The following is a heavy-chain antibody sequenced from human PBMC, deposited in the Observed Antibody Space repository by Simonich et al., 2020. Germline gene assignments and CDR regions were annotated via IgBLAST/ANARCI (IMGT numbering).Heavy chain of an antibody. CDR3: ARDPVVPAAIRNAFDI. D-gene: IGHD2-2*01. J-gene: IGHJ3*02. Sequence: QVQLVQSGAEVKKPGASVKVSCKASGYTFTGYYMHWVRQAPGQGLGWNGWINPNSCGTNYAQKFQGRVTMTRDTAISTAYMELSRLRSDDTAVYYCARDPVVPAAIRNAFDIWGQGTMVTVSS. V-gene: IGHV1-2*02. CDR2: INPNSCGT. CDR1: GYTFTGYY.